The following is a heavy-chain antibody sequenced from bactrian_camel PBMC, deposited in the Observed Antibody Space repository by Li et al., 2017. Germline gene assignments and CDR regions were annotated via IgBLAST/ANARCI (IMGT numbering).Heavy chain of an antibody. CDR3: AEDELNHGLAWRGYTY. CDR1: GSTFSGYS. D-gene: IGHD1*01. CDR2: LDTAGSA. V-gene: IGHV3S53*01. Sequence: HVQLVESGGGSVQAGGSLRLSCVATGSTFSGYSMGWFRHPLGQEREKGREGVAALDTAGSATYADSVKGRFTISKDNANNALYLQMNSLKPEDTAMYYCAEDELNHGLAWRGYTYWSQGTQVTVS. J-gene: IGHJ4*01.